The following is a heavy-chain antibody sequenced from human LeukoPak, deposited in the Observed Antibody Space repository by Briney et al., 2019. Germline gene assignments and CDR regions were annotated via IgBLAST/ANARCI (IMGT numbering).Heavy chain of an antibody. CDR2: TYYRSRWYN. CDR3: ARGRGSGIDP. V-gene: IGHV6-1*01. J-gene: IGHJ5*02. CDR1: GDSVSSNSAS. Sequence: SQTLSLTCAIFGDSVSSNSASWNWIRQSPSRGLEWLGRTYYRSRWYNDYATSVRSRITINPDTSKNQFSLQLNSVTSEDTALYYCARGRGSGIDPWGQGTLVTVSS. D-gene: IGHD3-10*01.